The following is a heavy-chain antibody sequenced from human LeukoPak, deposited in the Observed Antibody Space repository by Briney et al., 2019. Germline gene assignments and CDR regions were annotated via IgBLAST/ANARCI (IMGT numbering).Heavy chain of an antibody. CDR2: IYYSGST. Sequence: PSETLSLTCTVSGGSISSYYWSWIRQPPGKGLEWIGYIYYSGSTNYNPSLKSRVTKSVDTSKNQFSLKLSSVTAADTAVYYCATLGGLNKNYYYYYMDVWGKGTTVTVSS. J-gene: IGHJ6*03. V-gene: IGHV4-59*12. CDR1: GGSISSYY. CDR3: ATLGGLNKNYYYYYMDV. D-gene: IGHD3/OR15-3a*01.